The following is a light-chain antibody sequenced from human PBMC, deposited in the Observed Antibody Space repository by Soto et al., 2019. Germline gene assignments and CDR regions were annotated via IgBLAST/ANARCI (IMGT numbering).Light chain of an antibody. V-gene: IGKV1-5*03. CDR2: KAS. Sequence: DIQMTQSPSTLSASVGDRVTITCRASQSISSWLAWYQQKPGKAPKLLIYKASSLETGVPSRFSGSGSGTEFTLTISSLQPDDFATYYCQQYDSSSGYTFGRGTKLEIK. CDR1: QSISSW. CDR3: QQYDSSSGYT. J-gene: IGKJ2*01.